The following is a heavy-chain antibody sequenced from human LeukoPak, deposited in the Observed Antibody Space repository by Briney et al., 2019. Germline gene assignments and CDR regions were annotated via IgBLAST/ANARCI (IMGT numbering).Heavy chain of an antibody. D-gene: IGHD2-2*01. Sequence: PGGSLRLSCAASGCSVSRNEMSWVRQAPGKGLEWVSSISNIYYKDSVRGRFTISRDDAKNSLYLEMNSLRARQTSVYYCARADCSSSTCYLRRSWFDPWGQGTLVTVSS. CDR3: ARADCSSSTCYLRRSWFDP. V-gene: IGHV3-21*01. CDR1: GCSVSRNE. J-gene: IGHJ5*02. CDR2: ISNI.